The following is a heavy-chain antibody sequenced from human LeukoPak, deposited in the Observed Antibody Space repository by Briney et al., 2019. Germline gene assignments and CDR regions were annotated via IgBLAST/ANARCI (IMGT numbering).Heavy chain of an antibody. CDR3: ARDTGVMLGPRSWSRTYYYYYGMDV. CDR2: IYYSGST. D-gene: IGHD3-10*02. CDR1: GGSISSGAYY. J-gene: IGHJ6*02. Sequence: SETLSLTCTVSGGSISSGAYYWSWIRQPPGKGLEWIGYIYYSGSTYYNPSLKSRVTISVDTSKNQFSLKLSSVTAADTAVYYCARDTGVMLGPRSWSRTYYYYYGMDVWGQGTTVTVSS. V-gene: IGHV4-30-4*08.